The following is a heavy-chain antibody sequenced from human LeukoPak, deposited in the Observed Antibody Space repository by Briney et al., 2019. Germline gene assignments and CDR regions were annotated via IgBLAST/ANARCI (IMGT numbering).Heavy chain of an antibody. J-gene: IGHJ6*03. Sequence: ASVKVSCKASGYTFTSYDINWVRQATGQGLEWMGWMNPNSGNTGYAQKFQGRVTMTRDTSTSTVYMGLSSLRSEDTAVYYCARGIFYYYYYMDVWGKGTTVTVSS. CDR2: MNPNSGNT. V-gene: IGHV1-8*02. CDR1: GYTFTSYD. CDR3: ARGIFYYYYYMDV.